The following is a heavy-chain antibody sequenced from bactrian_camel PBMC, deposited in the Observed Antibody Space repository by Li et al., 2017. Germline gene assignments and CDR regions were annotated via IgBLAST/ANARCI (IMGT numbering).Heavy chain of an antibody. Sequence: VQQVESGGGSAQAGGSLRLSCAASGDVRYMGWFRQAPGKEREWVSAIGCGSGNTYYGDSVKGRFTISRDNAKNTLYLQMNSLKPEDTAMYYCAADPPSSWNSEPCKIYEYFYWGQGTQVTVS. CDR2: IGCGSGNT. CDR3: AADPPSSWNSEPCKIYEYFY. J-gene: IGHJ4*01. CDR1: GDVRY. D-gene: IGHD4*01. V-gene: IGHV3S40*01.